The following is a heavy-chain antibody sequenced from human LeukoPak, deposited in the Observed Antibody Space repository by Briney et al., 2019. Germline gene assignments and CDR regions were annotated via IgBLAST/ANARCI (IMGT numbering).Heavy chain of an antibody. Sequence: ASVKVSCKVSGYTLTELSMHWVRQAPGKGLEWMGGFDPEDGETIYAQKFQGRVTMTEDTSTDTAYMELSSLRSEDTAVYYCATVFSPGYCGGDCYRYFQHWGQGTLVTVSS. CDR2: FDPEDGET. D-gene: IGHD2-21*02. CDR1: GYTLTELS. J-gene: IGHJ1*01. CDR3: ATVFSPGYCGGDCYRYFQH. V-gene: IGHV1-24*01.